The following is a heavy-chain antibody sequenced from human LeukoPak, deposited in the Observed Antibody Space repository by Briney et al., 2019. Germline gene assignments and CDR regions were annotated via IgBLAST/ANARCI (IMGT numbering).Heavy chain of an antibody. Sequence: GGSLRLSCAASGFTFSSYAMNWVRQAPGQGLEWVSAISGSGGSTYYADSVKGRFTISRDNSKNTLYLQMNSLSAGDTAVYYCARVGYGDYSSYYFDYWGQGTLVTVSS. D-gene: IGHD4-17*01. CDR1: GFTFSSYA. CDR2: ISGSGGST. CDR3: ARVGYGDYSSYYFDY. J-gene: IGHJ4*02. V-gene: IGHV3-23*01.